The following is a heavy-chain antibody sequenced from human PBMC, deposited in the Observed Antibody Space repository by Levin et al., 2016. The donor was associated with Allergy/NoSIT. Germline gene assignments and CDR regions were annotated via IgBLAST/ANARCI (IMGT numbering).Heavy chain of an antibody. J-gene: IGHJ6*02. Sequence: WIRQPPGKALEWLALIYWDDDKRFNPSLMRRLTITKDTSKNQVVLRMTNMDPVDTATYYCAHRLCGGDCYSFGPRDSSGVDVWGQGTTVTVSS. CDR2: IYWDDDK. D-gene: IGHD2-21*02. V-gene: IGHV2-5*02. CDR3: AHRLCGGDCYSFGPRDSSGVDV.